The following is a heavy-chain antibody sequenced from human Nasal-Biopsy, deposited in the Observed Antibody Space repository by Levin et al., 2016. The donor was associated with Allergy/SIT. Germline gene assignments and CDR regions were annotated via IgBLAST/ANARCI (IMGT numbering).Heavy chain of an antibody. V-gene: IGHV4-59*01. CDR2: IYFSGRT. J-gene: IGHJ2*01. D-gene: IGHD1-1*01. CDR3: ATGPGYNFGSNWFFHL. CDR1: AGYITSYY. Sequence: ESLKISCTVSAGYITSYYWGWIRQPPGKGLEWIGYIYFSGRTNYNPSLQSRVTISMDTAKSQFSLHLASVTAADTALYFCATGPGYNFGSNWFFHLWGRGTRVTVSS.